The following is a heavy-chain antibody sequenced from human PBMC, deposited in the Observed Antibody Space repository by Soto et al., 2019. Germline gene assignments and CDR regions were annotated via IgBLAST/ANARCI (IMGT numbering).Heavy chain of an antibody. J-gene: IGHJ6*02. Sequence: GSLRLSCAASGFTFSSYAMHWVRQAPGKGLEWVAVISYDGSNKYYADSVKGRFTISRDNSKNTLYLQMNSLRAEDTAVYYCARDIVPYYYYYYGMDVWGQGTTVTVSS. V-gene: IGHV3-30-3*01. CDR2: ISYDGSNK. CDR3: ARDIVPYYYYYYGMDV. CDR1: GFTFSSYA. D-gene: IGHD1-26*01.